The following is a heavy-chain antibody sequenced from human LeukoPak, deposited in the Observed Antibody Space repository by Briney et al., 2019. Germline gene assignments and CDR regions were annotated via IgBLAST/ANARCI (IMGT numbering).Heavy chain of an antibody. CDR2: INHSGST. D-gene: IGHD3-10*01. V-gene: IGHV4-34*01. J-gene: IGHJ6*04. CDR1: GGPFSGYY. CDR3: ARGSGSGSYYNDYYYGMDV. Sequence: SETLSLTCAVYGGPFSGYYWSWIRQPPGKGLEGIGEINHSGSTNYNPSLKSRVTISVDTSKNQFSLKLSSVTAADTAVYYCARGSGSGSYYNDYYYGMDVWGKGTTVTVSS.